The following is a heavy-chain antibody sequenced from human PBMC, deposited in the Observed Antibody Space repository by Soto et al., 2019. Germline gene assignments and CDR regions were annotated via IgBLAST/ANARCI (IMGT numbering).Heavy chain of an antibody. CDR3: ARAELVGATDY. Sequence: SLSLTCTVSGGSISSGGYYWSWIRQHPGKGLEWIGYIYYSGSTYYNPSLKSRVTISVDTSKNQFSLKLSSVTAADTAVYYCARAELVGATDYWGQGTLVTVSS. CDR1: GGSISSGGYY. V-gene: IGHV4-31*03. CDR2: IYYSGST. D-gene: IGHD1-26*01. J-gene: IGHJ4*02.